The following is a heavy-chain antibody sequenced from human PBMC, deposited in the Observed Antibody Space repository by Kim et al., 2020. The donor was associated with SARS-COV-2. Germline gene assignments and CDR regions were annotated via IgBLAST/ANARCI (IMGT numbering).Heavy chain of an antibody. Sequence: GGSLRLSCAASGFTFSSYGMHWVRQAPGKGLEWVAVISYDGSNKYYADSVKGRFTISRDNSKNTLYLQMNSLRAEDTAVYYCAKELDIVATRDSDAFDI. CDR1: GFTFSSYG. V-gene: IGHV3-30*18. CDR3: AKELDIVATRDSDAFDI. CDR2: ISYDGSNK. D-gene: IGHD5-12*01. J-gene: IGHJ3*02.